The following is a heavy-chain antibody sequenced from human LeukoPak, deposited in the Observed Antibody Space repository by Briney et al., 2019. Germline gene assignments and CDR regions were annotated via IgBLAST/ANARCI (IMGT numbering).Heavy chain of an antibody. D-gene: IGHD5-12*01. CDR1: GYXFTSYW. CDR3: ARPGGYSGFDPDAFEI. J-gene: IGHJ3*02. Sequence: GESLKISCNGSGYXFTSYWICWVRQMPGKGLAWMGIIDPADSDTRYSPSFQGQVTISADKSISTAYLKWSSLKASDTAVYYCARPGGYSGFDPDAFEIWGQGTMVTVSS. V-gene: IGHV5-51*01. CDR2: IDPADSDT.